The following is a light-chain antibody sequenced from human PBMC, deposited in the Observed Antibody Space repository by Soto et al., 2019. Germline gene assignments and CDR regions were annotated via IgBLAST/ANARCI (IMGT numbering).Light chain of an antibody. Sequence: QSALTQPASVSGSPGQSITISCTGTSSDVGFYNYVSWYQQHPGKAPKVMIYDVSNRPSGVSNRFSGSKSGNTASLTISGLQAEDEADYYCSSYTSSSTLWIFGGGTKVTVL. CDR1: SSDVGFYNY. V-gene: IGLV2-14*03. J-gene: IGLJ2*01. CDR3: SSYTSSSTLWI. CDR2: DVS.